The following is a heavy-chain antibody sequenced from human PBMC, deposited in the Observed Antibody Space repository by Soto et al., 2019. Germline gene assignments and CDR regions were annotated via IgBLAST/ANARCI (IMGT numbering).Heavy chain of an antibody. CDR3: ASFYCTSTSCYVPLGRNWFDP. V-gene: IGHV4-39*01. Sequence: SEILSLTCTVSGGSISSSTYYWGWIRQPPGKGLEWIGSIYYSGSTYYNPSLKSRVTISVDTSKNQFSLQLSSVTAADTAVYYCASFYCTSTSCYVPLGRNWFDPWGQGTLVTVSS. J-gene: IGHJ5*02. D-gene: IGHD2-2*01. CDR2: IYYSGST. CDR1: GGSISSSTYY.